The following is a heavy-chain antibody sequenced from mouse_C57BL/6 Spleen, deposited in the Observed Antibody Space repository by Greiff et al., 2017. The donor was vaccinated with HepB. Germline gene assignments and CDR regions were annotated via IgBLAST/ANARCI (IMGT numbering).Heavy chain of an antibody. V-gene: IGHV5-4*01. CDR1: GFTFSSYA. Sequence: EVELVESGGGLVKPGGSLKLSCAASGFTFSSYAMSWVRQTPEKRLEWVATISDGGSYTYYPDNVKGRFTISRDNAKNHLYLQMSHLKSEDTAMYYCARDGDGYYWGQGTTLTVSS. D-gene: IGHD2-3*01. CDR2: ISDGGSYT. CDR3: ARDGDGYY. J-gene: IGHJ2*01.